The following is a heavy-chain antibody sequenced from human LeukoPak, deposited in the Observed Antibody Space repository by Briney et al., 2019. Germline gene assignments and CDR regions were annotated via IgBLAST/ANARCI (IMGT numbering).Heavy chain of an antibody. Sequence: GASVKVSCKASGYTFTGYYMHWVRQAPGQGLEWMGWINPNSGGTNYAQKFQGRVTMTRDTSISTAYMELRSLRSDDTAVYYCARTSAYGSSWHSYWGQGTLVTVSS. CDR2: INPNSGGT. V-gene: IGHV1-2*02. CDR1: GYTFTGYY. CDR3: ARTSAYGSSWHSY. D-gene: IGHD6-13*01. J-gene: IGHJ4*02.